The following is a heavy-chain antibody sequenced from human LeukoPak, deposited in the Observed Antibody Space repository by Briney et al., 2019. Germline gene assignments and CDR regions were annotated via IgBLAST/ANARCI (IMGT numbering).Heavy chain of an antibody. Sequence: GGSLRLSCAASGFTFSDYAMSWVRQAPGKGLEWVAGISDSGRATYYTDSVRGRFTISRDISKNMVYPQLNNLRAEDTALYFCARHDSFIPYWGQGTLVSVSS. J-gene: IGHJ4*02. CDR2: ISDSGRAT. CDR1: GFTFSDYA. D-gene: IGHD5-18*01. CDR3: ARHDSFIPY. V-gene: IGHV3-23*01.